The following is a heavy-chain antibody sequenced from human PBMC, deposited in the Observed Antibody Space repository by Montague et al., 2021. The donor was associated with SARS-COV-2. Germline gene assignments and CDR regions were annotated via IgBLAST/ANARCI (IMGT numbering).Heavy chain of an antibody. CDR3: ASSWLYYYYMDV. CDR1: GFSMRSTTW. V-gene: IGHV4-28*01. Sequence: SETLSLTCSVSGFSMRSTTWWGCIRQPPGKVLECIGSIYYSGTTYYNPSLKSRVTISVDTSKNQFSLKLSSVTAADTAVYYCASSWLYYYYMDVWGKGTTVTVSS. D-gene: IGHD6-13*01. J-gene: IGHJ6*03. CDR2: IYYSGTT.